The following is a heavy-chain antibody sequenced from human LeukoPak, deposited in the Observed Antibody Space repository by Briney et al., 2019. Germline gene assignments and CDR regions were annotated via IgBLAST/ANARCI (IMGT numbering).Heavy chain of an antibody. J-gene: IGHJ4*02. CDR2: IRSTANGYAT. Sequence: PGGSLRLSCTASGFTFSTYPMHWVRQASGKGLEWVGRIRSTANGYATAYAASVKGRFTISRDDSKNTAYLQMDSLKTEDTAVYYCTGNYYGSGSYADFDYWGQGTLVTVSS. CDR1: GFTFSTYP. CDR3: TGNYYGSGSYADFDY. V-gene: IGHV3-73*01. D-gene: IGHD3-10*01.